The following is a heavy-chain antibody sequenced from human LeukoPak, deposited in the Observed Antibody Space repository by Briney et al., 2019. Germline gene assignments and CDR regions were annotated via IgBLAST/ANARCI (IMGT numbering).Heavy chain of an antibody. V-gene: IGHV3-21*01. CDR2: ISSSSAYI. D-gene: IGHD2-2*01. Sequence: PGGSLRLSCAASDFTLSPYGMDWVRQAPGKGLEWVSSISSSSAYIYYADSVKGRFTISRDNAKNSLYLQMDSLRAEDTAVYYCARERDCSPTSCVAYYFDLWGQGTLVTVSS. CDR1: DFTLSPYG. J-gene: IGHJ4*02. CDR3: ARERDCSPTSCVAYYFDL.